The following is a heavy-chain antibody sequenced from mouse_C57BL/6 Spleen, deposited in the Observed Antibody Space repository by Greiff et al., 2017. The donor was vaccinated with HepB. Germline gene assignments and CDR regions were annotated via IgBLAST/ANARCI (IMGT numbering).Heavy chain of an antibody. V-gene: IGHV5-17*01. J-gene: IGHJ1*03. CDR1: GFTFSDYG. CDR2: ISSGSSTI. Sequence: EVKLMESGGGLVKPGGSLKLSCAASGFTFSDYGMHWVRQAPEKGLEWVAYISSGSSTIYYADTVKGRFTISRDNAKNTLFLQMTSLRSEDTAMYYCARTVVTYCDGWGTGTTVTVAS. D-gene: IGHD1-1*01. CDR3: ARTVVTYCDG.